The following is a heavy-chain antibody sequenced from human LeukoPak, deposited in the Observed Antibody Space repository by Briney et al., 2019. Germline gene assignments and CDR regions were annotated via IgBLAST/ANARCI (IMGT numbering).Heavy chain of an antibody. CDR1: GDSVSSNSAA. CDR3: ARVLMVRGVLGFDP. CDR2: TYYRSKWYN. J-gene: IGHJ5*02. D-gene: IGHD3-10*01. Sequence: SQTLSLTCAISGDSVSSNSAAWNWIRQSPSRGLEWLGRTYYRSKWYNDYAVSVKSRITINPDTSKNQFPLQLNSVTPEDTAVYYCARVLMVRGVLGFDPWGQGTLVTVSS. V-gene: IGHV6-1*01.